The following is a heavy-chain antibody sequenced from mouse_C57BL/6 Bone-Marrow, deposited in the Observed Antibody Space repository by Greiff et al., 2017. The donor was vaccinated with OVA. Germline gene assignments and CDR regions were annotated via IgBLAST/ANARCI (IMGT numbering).Heavy chain of an antibody. CDR2: IYPRDGST. D-gene: IGHD1-1*01. J-gene: IGHJ3*01. CDR1: GYTFTEHT. V-gene: IGHV1-78*01. CDR3: ARDSYYYGSSWTWFAY. Sequence: VKLQESDAELVKPGASVKISCKVSGYTFTEHTIHWMKQRPEQGLEWIGYIYPRDGSTKYNEKFKGKATLTADKSSSTAYMQLNSLTSEDSAVYFCARDSYYYGSSWTWFAYWGQGTLVTVSA.